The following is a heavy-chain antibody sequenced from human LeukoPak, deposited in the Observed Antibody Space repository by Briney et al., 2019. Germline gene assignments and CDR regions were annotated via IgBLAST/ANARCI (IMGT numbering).Heavy chain of an antibody. D-gene: IGHD3-22*01. J-gene: IGHJ4*02. CDR1: GFTFSTYA. Sequence: GGSLRLSCAASGFTFSTYAMSCVRQAPGKGLEWVSAISGSGGSTYYADSVKGRFTISRDNSKNTLYLQMNSLRAEDTAVYYCAKDAYYYDSSGYYVFDYWGQGTLVTVSS. CDR2: ISGSGGST. CDR3: AKDAYYYDSSGYYVFDY. V-gene: IGHV3-23*01.